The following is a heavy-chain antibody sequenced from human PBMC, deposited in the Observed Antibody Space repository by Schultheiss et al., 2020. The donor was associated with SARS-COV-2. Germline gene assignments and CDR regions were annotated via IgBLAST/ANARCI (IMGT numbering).Heavy chain of an antibody. CDR2: INHSGST. Sequence: SETLSLTCTVSGGSISSYYWSWIRQPPGKGLEWIGEINHSGSTNYNPSLKSRVTISVDTSKNQFSLKLSSVTAADTAVYYCAREVRGYGDYAESVDYWGQGTLVTVSS. D-gene: IGHD4-17*01. CDR3: AREVRGYGDYAESVDY. V-gene: IGHV4-34*01. CDR1: GGSISSYY. J-gene: IGHJ4*02.